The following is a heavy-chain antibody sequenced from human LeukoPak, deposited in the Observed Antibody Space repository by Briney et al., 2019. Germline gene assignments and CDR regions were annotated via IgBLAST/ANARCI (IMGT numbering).Heavy chain of an antibody. Sequence: PSETLSLTCSVSGXSISSYYWSWIRQPPGKGLEWIGYIYYSGSTKYNPSLESRVTISVDTSKSQFSLKLSSVTTADTAVYYCARGGGSPEFWGQGTQVTVSS. D-gene: IGHD1-26*01. CDR1: GXSISSYY. J-gene: IGHJ4*02. CDR2: IYYSGST. V-gene: IGHV4-59*01. CDR3: ARGGGSPEF.